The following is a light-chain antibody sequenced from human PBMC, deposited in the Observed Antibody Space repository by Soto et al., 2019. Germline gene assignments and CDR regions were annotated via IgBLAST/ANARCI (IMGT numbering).Light chain of an antibody. CDR2: EVS. CDR1: QSLLHITGETF. Sequence: DFVMTQTPLSLSVAPGQPSSISCKSSQSLLHITGETFLFWYLQKPGQSPQLLIYEVSTRLSGVPDRFSGSGSGTDFTLEISRVETDDVGIYYCMQSTQLPPTFGQGTRLEIK. J-gene: IGKJ5*01. CDR3: MQSTQLPPT. V-gene: IGKV2D-29*02.